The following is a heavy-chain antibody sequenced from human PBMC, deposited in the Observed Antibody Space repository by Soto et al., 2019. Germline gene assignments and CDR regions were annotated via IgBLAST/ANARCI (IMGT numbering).Heavy chain of an antibody. V-gene: IGHV3-33*01. Sequence: QVQLVESGGGVVQPGRSLRLSCAASGFTFSSYGMHWVRQAPGKGLEWVAVIWYDGSNKYYADSVKGRFTISRDNSKNTLYLQMNSLRAEDTAVYYWARDRGFFDGDYYYYYGMDVWGQGTTVTVSS. CDR2: IWYDGSNK. D-gene: IGHD4-17*01. CDR1: GFTFSSYG. J-gene: IGHJ6*02. CDR3: ARDRGFFDGDYYYYYGMDV.